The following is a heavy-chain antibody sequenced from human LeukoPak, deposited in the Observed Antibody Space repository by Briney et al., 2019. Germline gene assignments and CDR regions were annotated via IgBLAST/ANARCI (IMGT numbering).Heavy chain of an antibody. Sequence: GGSLRLSCAASGFTFSSYSMNWVRQAPGKGLEWVSYISSSSSTIYYADSVKGRFTISRDNAKNSLYLQMNSLRDEDTAVYYCARDGTNYDFWSGPFDYWGQGTLVTVSS. CDR3: ARDGTNYDFWSGPFDY. V-gene: IGHV3-48*02. D-gene: IGHD3-3*01. CDR2: ISSSSSTI. CDR1: GFTFSSYS. J-gene: IGHJ4*02.